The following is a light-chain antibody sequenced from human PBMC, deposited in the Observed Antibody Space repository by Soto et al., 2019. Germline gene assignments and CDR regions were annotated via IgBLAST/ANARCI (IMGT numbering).Light chain of an antibody. Sequence: DIQMTQSPSSLSAAVGDRVTITCRASQGIDTCLAWYQQKPGKVPKLLIYAASTLQSGVPSRFSGSGSGTDFTLTISSLQPEDVATYYCQKYTRAPFTFGPGTKVDIK. CDR1: QGIDTC. CDR2: AAS. CDR3: QKYTRAPFT. V-gene: IGKV1-27*01. J-gene: IGKJ3*01.